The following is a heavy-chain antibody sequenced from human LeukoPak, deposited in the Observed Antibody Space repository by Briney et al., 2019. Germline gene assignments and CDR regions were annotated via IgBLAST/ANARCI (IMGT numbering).Heavy chain of an antibody. CDR3: ARRQRYFDWLLSYYFDY. CDR1: GGSFSGYY. V-gene: IGHV4-34*01. D-gene: IGHD3-9*01. J-gene: IGHJ4*02. CDR2: INHSGST. Sequence: SETLSLTCAVYGGSFSGYYWSWIRQPPGKGLEWIEEINHSGSTNYNPSLKSRVTISVDTSKNQFSLKLSSVTAADTAVYYCARRQRYFDWLLSYYFDYWGQGTLVTVSS.